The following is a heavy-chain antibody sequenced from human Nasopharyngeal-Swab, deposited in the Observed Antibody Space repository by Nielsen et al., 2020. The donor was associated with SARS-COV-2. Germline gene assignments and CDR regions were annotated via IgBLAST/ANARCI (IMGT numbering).Heavy chain of an antibody. D-gene: IGHD3-10*01. Sequence: SEPLSPTCSVSGGPVSTAGYYWTWIRQPPGRALEWLGYIYDVGGTNYNPSLMGRVFTSVDTPKNQFSLRPTSVTTADTAVYYCARDRGDLRKYNCDSWGQGTLVTVSS. CDR1: GGPVSTAGYY. J-gene: IGHJ4*02. CDR2: IYDVGGT. V-gene: IGHV4-61*08. CDR3: ARDRGDLRKYNCDS.